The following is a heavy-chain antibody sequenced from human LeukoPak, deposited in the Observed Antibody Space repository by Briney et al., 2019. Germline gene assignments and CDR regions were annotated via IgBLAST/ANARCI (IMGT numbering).Heavy chain of an antibody. Sequence: GGSLRLSCAASGFTFSSYAMTWVRQAPGKGLEWVAVISYDGSNKYYADSVKGRFTISRDNSKNTLYLQMNSLRAEDTAVYYCAKDRDYTLDYWGQGTLVTVSS. CDR2: ISYDGSNK. CDR1: GFTFSSYA. J-gene: IGHJ4*02. CDR3: AKDRDYTLDY. V-gene: IGHV3-30*18. D-gene: IGHD4-11*01.